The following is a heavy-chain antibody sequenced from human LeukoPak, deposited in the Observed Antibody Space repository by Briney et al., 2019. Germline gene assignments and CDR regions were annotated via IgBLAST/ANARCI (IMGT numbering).Heavy chain of an antibody. D-gene: IGHD1-14*01. CDR3: ARSRPHLTGNWFDP. Sequence: SETLSLTCTVSGGSISSGDYYWNWVRQPPGKGLEWIGYIYYSGSTYYNPPLKSRVTISLDTSKNQFSLKLSSVTAADTAVYYCARSRPHLTGNWFDPWGQGTLVTVSS. CDR1: GGSISSGDYY. V-gene: IGHV4-30-4*01. J-gene: IGHJ5*02. CDR2: IYYSGST.